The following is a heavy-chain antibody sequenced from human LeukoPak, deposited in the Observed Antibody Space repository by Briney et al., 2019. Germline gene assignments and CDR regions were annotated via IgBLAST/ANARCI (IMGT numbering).Heavy chain of an antibody. CDR1: GDSISGDY. D-gene: IGHD1-1*01. CDR3: ARRLYNWNFDY. CDR2: VYTSGST. Sequence: PSETLSLTCTVSGDSISGDYWSWIRQPAGKGLEWIGRVYTSGSTSFNPSLKSRVTMSVDTSKNQFSLKLNSVTAADTAVYYCARRLYNWNFDYWGQGTLVTVSS. J-gene: IGHJ4*02. V-gene: IGHV4-4*07.